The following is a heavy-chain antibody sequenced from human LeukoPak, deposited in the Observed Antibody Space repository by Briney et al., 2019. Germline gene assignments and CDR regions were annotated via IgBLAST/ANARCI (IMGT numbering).Heavy chain of an antibody. CDR1: GFTFSSYG. Sequence: PGGSLRLSCAASGFTFSSYGMSWVRQAPGKGLEWVSAISGSGGSTYYADSVKGRFTISRDNSKNTLYLQMNSLRAEDTAVYYCAKGSVAGTRGALDYWGQGTLVTVSS. J-gene: IGHJ4*02. V-gene: IGHV3-23*01. D-gene: IGHD6-19*01. CDR3: AKGSVAGTRGALDY. CDR2: ISGSGGST.